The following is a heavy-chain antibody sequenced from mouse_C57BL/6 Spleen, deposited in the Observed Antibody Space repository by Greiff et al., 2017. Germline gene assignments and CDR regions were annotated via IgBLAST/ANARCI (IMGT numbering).Heavy chain of an antibody. CDR3: ARTYGNPYFDY. V-gene: IGHV1-82*01. CDR2: IYPGDGDT. D-gene: IGHD2-10*02. CDR1: GYAFSSSW. Sequence: VQLQQSGPELVKPGASVKISCKASGYAFSSSWKNWVKQRPGTGLEWIGRIYPGDGDTNYNGKFKGKATLTADKSSSTAYMQLSSLTSEDSAVYFCARTYGNPYFDYWGQGTTLTVSS. J-gene: IGHJ2*01.